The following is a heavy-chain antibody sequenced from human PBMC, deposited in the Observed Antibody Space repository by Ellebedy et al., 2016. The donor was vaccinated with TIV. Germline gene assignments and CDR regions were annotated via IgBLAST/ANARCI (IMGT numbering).Heavy chain of an antibody. Sequence: GESLKIPCAASGFTFSSYWMPWVRQAPGKGLVWVSRINSDGSSTSYADSVKGRFTISRDNAKNSLYLQMNSLRDEDTAVYYCARDHGYWGQGTLVTVSS. V-gene: IGHV3-74*01. CDR3: ARDHGY. CDR2: INSDGSST. CDR1: GFTFSSYW. J-gene: IGHJ4*02.